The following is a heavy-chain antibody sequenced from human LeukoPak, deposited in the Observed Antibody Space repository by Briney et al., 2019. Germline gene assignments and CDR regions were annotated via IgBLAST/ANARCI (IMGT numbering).Heavy chain of an antibody. CDR3: AKDQGIAVAGTDDALDI. CDR2: IAYDGSNE. D-gene: IGHD6-19*01. CDR1: GFTFTNYW. V-gene: IGHV3-30*18. Sequence: GGSLRLSCAASGFTFTNYWIHCVRQAPGKGLEWVAVIAYDGSNEYYAEFVKGRFTMYRDNSKNTLYLQKYSLRAEDTAVYFCAKDQGIAVAGTDDALDIWGQGTRVTVSS. J-gene: IGHJ3*02.